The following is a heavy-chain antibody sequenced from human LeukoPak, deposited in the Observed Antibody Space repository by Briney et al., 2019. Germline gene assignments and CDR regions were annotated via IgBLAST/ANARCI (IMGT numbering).Heavy chain of an antibody. D-gene: IGHD6-6*01. J-gene: IGHJ4*02. CDR2: ISGSGGST. V-gene: IGHV3-23*01. CDR3: AKGGTVIARLIAAD. CDR1: GFTFSTYT. Sequence: GGSLRLSCAASGFTFSTYTMAWVRQAPGGGLEWVSAISGSGGSTYYADSVKGRFTISRDNSKNTLYLQMNSLRAEDTAVYYCAKGGTVIARLIAADWGQGTLVTVSS.